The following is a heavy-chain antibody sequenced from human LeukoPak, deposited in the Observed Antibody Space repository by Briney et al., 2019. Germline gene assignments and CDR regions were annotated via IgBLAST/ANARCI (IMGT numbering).Heavy chain of an antibody. J-gene: IGHJ4*02. CDR2: ISSSGGST. V-gene: IGHV3-23*01. CDR3: AARLTGSYYDY. Sequence: AGGSLRLSCAASGFTFSSYAMSWVRQAPGKGLEWVSGISSSGGSTYYADSVKGRFTISRDNPKNTLYLQMNSLRVEDTAVYYCAARLTGSYYDYWGQRTLVTVSS. CDR1: GFTFSSYA. D-gene: IGHD3-9*01.